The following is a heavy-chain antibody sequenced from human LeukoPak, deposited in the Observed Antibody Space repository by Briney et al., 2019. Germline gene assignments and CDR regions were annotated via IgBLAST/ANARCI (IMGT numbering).Heavy chain of an antibody. V-gene: IGHV1-69*06. CDR3: ATGTHYDLLPF. CDR2: FDPGSGEI. J-gene: IGHJ4*02. D-gene: IGHD3-9*01. Sequence: GASVKVSCKASGGTFSSYAISWVRQAPGQGLEWMGGFDPGSGEIIYEQKFQDRVTMTEDTSTDTAYMELSSLRSEDTALYYCATGTHYDLLPFWGQGTLVTVSS. CDR1: GGTFSSYA.